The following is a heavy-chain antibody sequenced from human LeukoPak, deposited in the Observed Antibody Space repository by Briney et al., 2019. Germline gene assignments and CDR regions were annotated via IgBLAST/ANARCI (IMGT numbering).Heavy chain of an antibody. V-gene: IGHV3-23*01. D-gene: IGHD3-16*02. CDR2: ISGSGGST. J-gene: IGHJ4*02. CDR1: GFTFSTYA. Sequence: GGSLRLSCAASGFTFSTYAMSWVRQAPGKGLEWVSGISGSGGSTYYADSVQGRFTISRDNSKNTLYLQMNSLRAEDTAVYYCALYYDYVWGSYRTLFDYWGQGTLVTVSS. CDR3: ALYYDYVWGSYRTLFDY.